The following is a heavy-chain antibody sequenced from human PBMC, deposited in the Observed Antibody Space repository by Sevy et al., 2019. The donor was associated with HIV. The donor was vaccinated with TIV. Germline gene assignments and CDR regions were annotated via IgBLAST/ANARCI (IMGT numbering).Heavy chain of an antibody. CDR3: ASSYSSGAVHFQH. D-gene: IGHD6-19*01. Sequence: ASVKVSCKASGYTFTGYYMHWVRQAPGKGLEWMGRINPNRGGTNYAQKFQGRVTMTRDTSISTAYMELSRLRSDDTAVYYCASSYSSGAVHFQHWGQGTLVTVSS. V-gene: IGHV1-2*06. CDR2: INPNRGGT. CDR1: GYTFTGYY. J-gene: IGHJ1*01.